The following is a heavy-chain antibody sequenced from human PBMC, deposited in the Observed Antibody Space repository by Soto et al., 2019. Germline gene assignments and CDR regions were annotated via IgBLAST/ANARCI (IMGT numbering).Heavy chain of an antibody. CDR1: GFAFSTYA. V-gene: IGHV3-23*01. CDR2: IVDRGGRA. D-gene: IGHD2-2*01. CDR3: APVPAASSYYNTDV. J-gene: IGHJ6*02. Sequence: GGSLRLSCAASGFAFSTYAMNWVRQAPGKGLEWVSGIVDRGGRAFYVDSVQGRFTISRDNSKNTLYLEMNNLRAEDTAIYYCAPVPAASSYYNTDVWGQGTTVTVSS.